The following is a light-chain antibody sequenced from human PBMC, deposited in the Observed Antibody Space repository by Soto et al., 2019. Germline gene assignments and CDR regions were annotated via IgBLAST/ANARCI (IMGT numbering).Light chain of an antibody. Sequence: DIQMTQSPSSLSASIGDRVTISCRASQNIGRYLNWYQHKPGKAPKLLIYTASSLHSGVPSRFSGSGSGTDFPLTISRLQPEDFSTYYWQQGSSTPTFGQGTRLEIK. CDR3: QQGSSTPT. V-gene: IGKV1-39*01. CDR2: TAS. J-gene: IGKJ5*01. CDR1: QNIGRY.